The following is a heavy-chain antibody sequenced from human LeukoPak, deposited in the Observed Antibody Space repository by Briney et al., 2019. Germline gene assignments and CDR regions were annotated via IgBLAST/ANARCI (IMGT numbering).Heavy chain of an antibody. J-gene: IGHJ6*02. CDR2: INHGEST. CDR1: GGSFSGYY. CDR3: ARGRTYYYDTSGYYPSIYYGMDV. D-gene: IGHD3-22*01. Sequence: SETLSLTCAVSGGSFSGYYWYWIRQPPGKGLEWIGEINHGESTNYNPSLKSRATLSVDTSKNQFSLKLTSVTAADAAVYYCARGRTYYYDTSGYYPSIYYGMDVWGQGTTVIVSS. V-gene: IGHV4-34*01.